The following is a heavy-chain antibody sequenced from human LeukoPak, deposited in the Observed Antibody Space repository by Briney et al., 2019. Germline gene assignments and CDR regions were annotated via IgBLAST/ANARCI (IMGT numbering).Heavy chain of an antibody. V-gene: IGHV7-4-1*02. J-gene: IGHJ4*02. CDR1: GYTFTSYA. CDR3: ASFAEALRVEDGSGSYYAY. D-gene: IGHD3-10*01. CDR2: INTNTGNP. Sequence: ASVKVSCKASGYTFTSYAMNWVRQAPGQGLEWMGWINTNTGNPTYAQGFTGRFVFSLDTSVSTAYLQISSLKAEDTAVYYCASFAEALRVEDGSGSYYAYWGQGTLVTVSS.